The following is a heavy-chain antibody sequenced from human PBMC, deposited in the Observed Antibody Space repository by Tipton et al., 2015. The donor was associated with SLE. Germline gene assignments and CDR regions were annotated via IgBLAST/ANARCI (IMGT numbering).Heavy chain of an antibody. CDR3: ARALRYGSGSYCPDYYYGMDV. D-gene: IGHD3-10*01. CDR2: ISSSSSYI. J-gene: IGHJ6*02. Sequence: SLRLSCAASGFTFSSYSMNWVRQAPGKGLEWVSSISSSSSYIYYADSVKGRFTISRDNAKNSLYLQMNSLRAEDTAVYYCARALRYGSGSYCPDYYYGMDVWSQGP. CDR1: GFTFSSYS. V-gene: IGHV3-21*01.